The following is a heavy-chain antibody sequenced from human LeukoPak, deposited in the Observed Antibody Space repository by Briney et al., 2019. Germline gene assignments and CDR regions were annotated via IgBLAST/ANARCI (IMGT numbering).Heavy chain of an antibody. CDR2: IYYSGST. J-gene: IGHJ3*02. CDR3: ARVYGAGYDFRGAFDI. D-gene: IGHD5-12*01. CDR1: GGSTSRHY. V-gene: IGHV4-59*11. Sequence: PSETLSLTCSVSGGSTSRHYWSWIRQPPGKGLEWIGYIYYSGSTNYNPSLKGRVTISVDTSKNQFSLKLSSVTAADTAVYYCARVYGAGYDFRGAFDIWGQGTMVTVSS.